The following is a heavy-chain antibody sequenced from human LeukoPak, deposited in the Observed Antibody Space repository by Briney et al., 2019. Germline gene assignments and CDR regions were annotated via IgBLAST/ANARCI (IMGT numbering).Heavy chain of an antibody. CDR1: GYTFTSYG. CDR3: ARVWGIAAAGTGRWFDP. Sequence: ASVKVSCKASGYTFTSYGISWVRQAPGQGLEWMGWINPNSGGTNYAQKFQGRVTMTRDTSISTAYVELSRLRSDDTAVYYCARVWGIAAAGTGRWFDPWGQGTLVTVSS. J-gene: IGHJ5*02. D-gene: IGHD6-13*01. CDR2: INPNSGGT. V-gene: IGHV1-2*02.